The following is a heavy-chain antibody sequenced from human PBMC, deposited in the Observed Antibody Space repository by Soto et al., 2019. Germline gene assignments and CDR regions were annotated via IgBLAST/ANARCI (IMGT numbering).Heavy chain of an antibody. CDR2: ILYDGSKT. CDR1: GFAFSRST. J-gene: IGHJ3*01. V-gene: IGHV3-30-3*01. Sequence: QVQLVESGGGVVQPGRSFRLSCAASGFAFSRSTLHWVRQAPGKGLEWVALILYDGSKTHYANSVKGRFTISRDISKNTLYLQMDSLRAEDTALYYCSKEHDAFELWGQGTMVTVSS. CDR3: SKEHDAFEL.